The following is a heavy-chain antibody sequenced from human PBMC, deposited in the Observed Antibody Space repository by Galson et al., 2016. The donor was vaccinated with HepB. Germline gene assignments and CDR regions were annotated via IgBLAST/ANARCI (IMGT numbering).Heavy chain of an antibody. Sequence: QSGAEVKKAGESLKISCQGSGSTFTSYWIGWVRQMPGKGPEWMGMVYGGASHTKYRPSFQGQVTVSVDKSINTAYLQWNSLKASDTAMYYCARILWITSGWYGYFDPWGQGTLVTVSS. D-gene: IGHD6-19*01. CDR2: VYGGASHT. V-gene: IGHV5-51*03. CDR1: GSTFTSYW. J-gene: IGHJ5*02. CDR3: ARILWITSGWYGYFDP.